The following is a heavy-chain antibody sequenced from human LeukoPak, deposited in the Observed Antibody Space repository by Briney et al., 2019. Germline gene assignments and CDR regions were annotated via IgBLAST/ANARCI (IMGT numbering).Heavy chain of an antibody. CDR1: GGSISSSSYY. CDR3: ARPQLGINYHYYMDV. D-gene: IGHD3-16*01. J-gene: IGHJ6*03. V-gene: IGHV3-21*01. CDR2: ITGSGSST. Sequence: ETLSLTCTVSGGSISSSSYYWGWVRQAPGKGLEWVSSITGSGSSTYYTDSVKGRFTISRDNAKNSLYLQMTSLRADDTAVYYCARPQLGINYHYYMDVWGKGTTVIVSS.